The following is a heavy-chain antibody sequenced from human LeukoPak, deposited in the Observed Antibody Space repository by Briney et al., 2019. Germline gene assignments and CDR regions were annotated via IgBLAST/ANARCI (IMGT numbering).Heavy chain of an antibody. CDR1: GGSIGTTYW. V-gene: IGHV4-4*02. CDR2: AYHNGST. D-gene: IGHD3-22*01. Sequence: PSETLSLTCAVSGGSIGTTYWWSWVRQPPSKGLEWIGEAYHNGSTNYNPSLKSRVTILVDKSQNHFSLKLTSVTAADTAVYYCARGRPPIYFDSSGYLDYWGQGTLVSVSS. J-gene: IGHJ4*02. CDR3: ARGRPPIYFDSSGYLDY.